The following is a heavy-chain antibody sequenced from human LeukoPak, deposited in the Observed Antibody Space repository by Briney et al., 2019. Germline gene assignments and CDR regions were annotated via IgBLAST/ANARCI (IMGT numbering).Heavy chain of an antibody. CDR1: GGSISSGDYY. V-gene: IGHV4-39*07. CDR2: INHSGST. J-gene: IGHJ6*02. CDR3: ARGQPGDYDDYYYGMDV. D-gene: IGHD4-17*01. Sequence: SETLSLTCTVSGGSISSGDYYWSWIRQPPGKGLEWIGEINHSGSTNYNPSLKSRVTISVDTSKNQFSLKLSSVTAADTAVYYCARGQPGDYDDYYYGMDVWGQGTTVTVSS.